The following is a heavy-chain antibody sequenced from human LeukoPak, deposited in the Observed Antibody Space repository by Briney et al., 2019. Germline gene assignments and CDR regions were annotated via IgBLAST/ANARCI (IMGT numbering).Heavy chain of an antibody. V-gene: IGHV1-2*02. Sequence: ASVKVSCEASGYTFTGYYMHWVRQAPGQGLEWMGWINPNSDGTNYAQKFQGRVTMTRDTSISTAYMELSRLRSDDTAVYYCARDLGYWGQGTLVTVSS. CDR2: INPNSDGT. CDR3: ARDLGY. J-gene: IGHJ4*02. CDR1: GYTFTGYY.